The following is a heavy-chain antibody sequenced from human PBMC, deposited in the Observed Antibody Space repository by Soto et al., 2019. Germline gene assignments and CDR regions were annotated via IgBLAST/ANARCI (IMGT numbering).Heavy chain of an antibody. Sequence: ASVKVSCKASGYTFSSYYMHWVRQAPGQGLEWMGVINPSGGSTIYAQRFQGRVSMTRDTSTSTLYMELSSLRSEDTAVYYCARDWEFGYWGQGTLVTVSS. CDR2: INPSGGST. V-gene: IGHV1-46*01. J-gene: IGHJ4*02. D-gene: IGHD3-10*01. CDR3: ARDWEFGY. CDR1: GYTFSSYY.